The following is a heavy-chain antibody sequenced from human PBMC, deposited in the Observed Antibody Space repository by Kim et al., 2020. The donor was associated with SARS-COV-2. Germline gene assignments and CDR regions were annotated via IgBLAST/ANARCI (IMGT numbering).Heavy chain of an antibody. J-gene: IGHJ4*02. Sequence: AESVTGRFAISRDNSKKTLYLQMNSLRAEDTALYCCAKVERNNWYFFDYWGQGTLVTVSS. V-gene: IGHV3-23*01. CDR3: AKVERNNWYFFDY. D-gene: IGHD1-1*01.